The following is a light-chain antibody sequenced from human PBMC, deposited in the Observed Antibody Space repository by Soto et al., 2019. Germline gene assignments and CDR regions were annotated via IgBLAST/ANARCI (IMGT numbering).Light chain of an antibody. CDR1: SSDDGSYDH. CDR2: AVS. V-gene: IGLV2-14*03. Sequence: QTVLTQPASVSGSPGQTITISCSGTSSDDGSYDHVGWYQQFPGKSPKLIIYAVSDQPSGDSDRFSCSKSGISASLTISGLQTKDEADYCCSSYADRQSYLYGTGTKVTVL. CDR3: SSYADRQSYL. J-gene: IGLJ1*01.